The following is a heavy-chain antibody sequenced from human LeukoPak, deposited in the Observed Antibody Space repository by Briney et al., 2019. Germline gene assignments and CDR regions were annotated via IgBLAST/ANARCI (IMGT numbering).Heavy chain of an antibody. CDR3: SSQPAVLDLDC. CDR2: IKPDGSGK. D-gene: IGHD2/OR15-2a*01. CDR1: GSACYW. Sequence: PGGSLRLSCAASGSACYWMTWVRQAPGKGLEWVANIKPDGSGKNYVDSVKGRFTISRDNAKNSLYLQMRGLRAEDTAVYYCSSQPAVLDLDCWGQGALVTVSS. V-gene: IGHV3-7*01. J-gene: IGHJ4*02.